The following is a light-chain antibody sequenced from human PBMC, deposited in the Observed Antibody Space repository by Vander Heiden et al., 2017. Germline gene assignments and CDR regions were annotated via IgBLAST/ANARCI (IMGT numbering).Light chain of an antibody. V-gene: IGKV1-39*01. Sequence: DIQMTQSPSSLSASVGDRVTITCRASQYSRRYLNWYQQKPGKAPKLLIYAASTLQSGVPARFSGSGSGTDFTLTISRLQPEDFATYFCQQSYTTPRTFGQGTKVEIK. J-gene: IGKJ1*01. CDR3: QQSYTTPRT. CDR1: QYSRRY. CDR2: AAS.